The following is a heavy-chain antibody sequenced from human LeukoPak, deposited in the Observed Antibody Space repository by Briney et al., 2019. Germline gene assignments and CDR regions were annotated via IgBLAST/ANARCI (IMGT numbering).Heavy chain of an antibody. CDR2: IYHSGIT. V-gene: IGHV4-38-2*01. D-gene: IGHD5-24*01. J-gene: IGHJ4*02. Sequence: SETLSLTCAVSGYSISGGYYWGWIRQPPGKGLEWLVSIYHSGITYYNPSLKRRVTISVDTSKNQFSLKLSSVTAADTAVYYCARSEMATILVDYWGQGTLVTVSS. CDR1: GYSISGGYY. CDR3: ARSEMATILVDY.